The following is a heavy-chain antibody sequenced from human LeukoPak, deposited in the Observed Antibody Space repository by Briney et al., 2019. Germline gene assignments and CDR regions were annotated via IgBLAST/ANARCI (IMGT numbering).Heavy chain of an antibody. J-gene: IGHJ3*02. CDR1: GYTFTSYG. CDR3: ARVSSSGGYYSYDTFSI. V-gene: IGHV1-2*06. CDR2: INPNTGTT. D-gene: IGHD3-22*01. Sequence: GASVKVSCKASGYTFTSYGISWVRQAPGQGLEWMGRINPNTGTTNYAQKFQGRVTMTRDTSINTAYMELSSLRSDDTAVYYCARVSSSGGYYSYDTFSIWGQGTMVTVSS.